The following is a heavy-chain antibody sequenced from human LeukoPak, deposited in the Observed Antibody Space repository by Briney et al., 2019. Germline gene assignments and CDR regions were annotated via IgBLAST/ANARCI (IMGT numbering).Heavy chain of an antibody. CDR2: IYYSGST. CDR3: ASDYDSSAYYFI. J-gene: IGHJ4*02. CDR1: GASISSYY. Sequence: SETLSLTCTVPGASISSYYWRWIRQPPGKGLEWIGYIYYSGSTNYNPSLKSRVTISVDTSKNQFSLKLSSVTAADTAVYYCASDYDSSAYYFIWGQGTLVTVSS. V-gene: IGHV4-59*01. D-gene: IGHD3-22*01.